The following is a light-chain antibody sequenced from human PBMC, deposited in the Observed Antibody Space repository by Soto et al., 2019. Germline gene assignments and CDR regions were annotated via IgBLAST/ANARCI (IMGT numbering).Light chain of an antibody. CDR3: HQCSDGPLFT. CDR1: QSVSRY. J-gene: IGKJ5*01. V-gene: IGKV3-15*01. CDR2: DAS. Sequence: EIVMTQSPATLSVSPGETATLSCRASQSVSRYLAWYQHRPGQAPRLLIYDASTRATGIPARFSGSGSGTEFTLTISGLQFEVFAVYSCHQCSDGPLFTLGQGTRREIK.